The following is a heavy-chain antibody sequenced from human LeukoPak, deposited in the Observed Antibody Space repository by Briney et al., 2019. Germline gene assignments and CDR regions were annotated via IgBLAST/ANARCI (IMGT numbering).Heavy chain of an antibody. CDR2: IFTSGHT. CDR3: ARSYDVSGYSVGFDY. J-gene: IGHJ4*02. CDR1: GGSMSSYY. V-gene: IGHV4-4*07. D-gene: IGHD3-22*01. Sequence: SETLSLTCTVSGGSMSSYYWSWIRQPAGKGLEWIGRIFTSGHTNYNPSPNSRVTMSVDTSKNQFSLKLSSVTAADTAVYHCARSYDVSGYSVGFDYWGQGILVTASS.